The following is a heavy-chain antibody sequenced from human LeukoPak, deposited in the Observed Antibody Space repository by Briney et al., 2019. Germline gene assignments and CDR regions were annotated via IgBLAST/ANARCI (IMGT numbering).Heavy chain of an antibody. V-gene: IGHV1-2*02. D-gene: IGHD3-9*01. J-gene: IGHJ4*02. CDR1: GYTFTDYY. Sequence: ASVKVSCKASGYTFTDYYIHWVRQAPGQGLEWMGWINPKSGGTNYAQKFQGRVTMTRDTSISTAYMELSRLRSDDTAIYYCVRYYDILTAPPHFDYWGQGTLVTVSS. CDR3: VRYYDILTAPPHFDY. CDR2: INPKSGGT.